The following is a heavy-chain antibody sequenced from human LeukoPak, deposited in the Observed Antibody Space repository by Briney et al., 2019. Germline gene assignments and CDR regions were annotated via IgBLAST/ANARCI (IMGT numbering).Heavy chain of an antibody. D-gene: IGHD2-2*01. CDR3: ARDHCSSTSCYLGFDY. CDR2: IYHSGTT. Sequence: SETLSLTCAVSGGSISSSNWWSWVRQPPGKGLEWIGEIYHSGTTNYNPSLKSRVIISIDKSKNQFSLKLSSVTAADTAVYYCARDHCSSTSCYLGFDYWGQGTLVTVSS. J-gene: IGHJ4*02. V-gene: IGHV4-4*02. CDR1: GGSISSSNW.